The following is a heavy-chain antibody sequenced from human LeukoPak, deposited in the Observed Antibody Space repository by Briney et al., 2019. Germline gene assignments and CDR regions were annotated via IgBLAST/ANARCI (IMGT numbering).Heavy chain of an antibody. J-gene: IGHJ4*02. CDR1: GFTFSSYSMN. V-gene: IGHV4-39*01. CDR3: ARRSYYDSSAIFDY. Sequence: GSLRLSCAASGFTFSSYSMNWVRQAPGKGLEWIGSLYYSGSTYYNPSLKSRVTISVDTSKNQFSLKLNSVTAADTAVFYCARRSYYDSSAIFDYWGQGTLVTVSS. CDR2: LYYSGST. D-gene: IGHD3-22*01.